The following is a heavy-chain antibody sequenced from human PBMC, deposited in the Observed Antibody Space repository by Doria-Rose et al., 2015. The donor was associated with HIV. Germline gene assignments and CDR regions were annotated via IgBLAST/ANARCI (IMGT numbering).Heavy chain of an antibody. CDR3: AKAPIIGPKYYLYMDV. V-gene: IGHV3-9*01. J-gene: IGHJ6*03. D-gene: IGHD3-10*01. CDR2: ISWDSGAK. CDR1: GFSFESYA. Sequence: VQLVESGGGLVQPGRSLGLSCVGSGFSFESYAMHWVRLAPGKGLEWVAGISWDSGAKGNADSVEGRFTISRDNAKKSVYLEMRSLRPEDTAFYYCAKAPIIGPKYYLYMDVWGKGTSVTVSS.